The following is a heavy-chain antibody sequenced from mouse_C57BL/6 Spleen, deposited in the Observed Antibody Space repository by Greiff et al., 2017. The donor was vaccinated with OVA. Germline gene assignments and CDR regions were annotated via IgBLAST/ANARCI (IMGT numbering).Heavy chain of an antibody. V-gene: IGHV1-15*01. J-gene: IGHJ3*01. CDR1: GYTFTDYE. CDR3: TREGGNDYEWFAY. CDR2: IDPETGGT. D-gene: IGHD2-4*01. Sequence: VQLQQSGAELVRPGASVTLSCKASGYTFTDYEMHWVKQTPVHGLEWIGAIDPETGGTAYNQKFKGKAILTAVKSSSTAYMELRSLTSEDSAVYYCTREGGNDYEWFAYWGQGTLVTVSA.